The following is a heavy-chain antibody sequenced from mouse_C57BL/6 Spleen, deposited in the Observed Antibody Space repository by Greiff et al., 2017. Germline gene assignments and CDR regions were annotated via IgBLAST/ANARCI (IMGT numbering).Heavy chain of an antibody. J-gene: IGHJ1*03. V-gene: IGHV1-39*01. Sequence: LVEPGASVKISCKASGYSFTDYNMNWVKQSNGKSLEWIGVINPNYGTTSYNQKFKGKATLTVDQSSSTAYMQLNSLTSEDSAVYYCARFFITTVVEGYFDVWGTGTTVTVSS. CDR3: ARFFITTVVEGYFDV. CDR1: GYSFTDYN. CDR2: INPNYGTT. D-gene: IGHD1-1*01.